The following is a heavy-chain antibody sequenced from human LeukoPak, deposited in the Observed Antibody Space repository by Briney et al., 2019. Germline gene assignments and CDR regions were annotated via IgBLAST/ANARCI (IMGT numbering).Heavy chain of an antibody. CDR3: AKVELYIAARPGWFDP. J-gene: IGHJ5*02. CDR2: ISYDGSNK. Sequence: GRSLRLSCAASGFTFSSYAMHWVRQAPGKGLEWVAVISYDGSNKYYADSVKGRFTISRDNSKNTLYLQMNSLRAEDTAVYYCAKVELYIAARPGWFDPWGQGTLVTVSS. D-gene: IGHD6-6*01. V-gene: IGHV3-30*04. CDR1: GFTFSSYA.